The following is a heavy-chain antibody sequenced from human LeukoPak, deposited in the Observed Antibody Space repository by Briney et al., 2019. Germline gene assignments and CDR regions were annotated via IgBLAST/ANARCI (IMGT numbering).Heavy chain of an antibody. CDR3: AKGTDIVATIDD. Sequence: PGGSLRLSCAASGFTFSSYGMHWVRQAPGKGLEWVAVISYDGSNKYYADSVKGRFTISRDNSKNTLYLQMNSLRAEDTAVYYCAKGTDIVATIDDWGQGTLVTVSS. V-gene: IGHV3-30*18. D-gene: IGHD5-12*01. CDR2: ISYDGSNK. CDR1: GFTFSSYG. J-gene: IGHJ4*02.